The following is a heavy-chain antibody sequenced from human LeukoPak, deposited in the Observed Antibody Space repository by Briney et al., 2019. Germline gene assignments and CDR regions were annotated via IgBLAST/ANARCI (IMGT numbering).Heavy chain of an antibody. CDR1: GYSFTSYW. J-gene: IGHJ4*02. CDR2: IDPSDSYT. CDR3: ARRYLISSSGLDYFDY. Sequence: PGESLKISCKGSGYSFTSYWISWVRQMPGKGLEWMGRIDPSDSYTNYSPSFQGHVTISADKSISTAYLQWSSLKASDTAIYYCARRYLISSSGLDYFDYWGQGTLVTVSS. V-gene: IGHV5-10-1*01. D-gene: IGHD6-6*01.